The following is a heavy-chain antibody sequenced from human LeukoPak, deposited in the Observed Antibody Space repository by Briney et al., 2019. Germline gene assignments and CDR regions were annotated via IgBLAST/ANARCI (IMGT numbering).Heavy chain of an antibody. CDR3: GYYDSSGYYWFDP. Sequence: PSETLSLTCTVSGGSISSGGYYWSWIRQPPGKGLEWIGEINHSGSTNYNPSLKSRVTISVDTSKNQFSLKLSSVTAADTAVYYCGYYDSSGYYWFDPWGQGTLVTVSS. D-gene: IGHD3-22*01. V-gene: IGHV4-39*07. CDR2: INHSGST. J-gene: IGHJ5*02. CDR1: GGSISSGGYY.